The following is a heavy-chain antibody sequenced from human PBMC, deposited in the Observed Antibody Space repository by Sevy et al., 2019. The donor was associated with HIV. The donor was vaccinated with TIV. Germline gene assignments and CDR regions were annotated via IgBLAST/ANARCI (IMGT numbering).Heavy chain of an antibody. CDR2: ISYDGSIE. Sequence: GGSLRLSCAASGFSFSGYGMHWVRQAPGRGLEWVALISYDGSIEDYADSVKGRFTISRDNYKNTLYLQMNSLGAEDTAVYYCAKDSSYCSGGSCNSEYFQHWGQGTLVTVS. J-gene: IGHJ1*01. CDR3: AKDSSYCSGGSCNSEYFQH. CDR1: GFSFSGYG. D-gene: IGHD2-15*01. V-gene: IGHV3-30*18.